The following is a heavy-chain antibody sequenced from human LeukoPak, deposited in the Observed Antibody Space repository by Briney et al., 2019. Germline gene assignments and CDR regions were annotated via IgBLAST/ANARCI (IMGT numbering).Heavy chain of an antibody. CDR2: ISYDGTS. CDR1: SGSMSRDHFY. Sequence: SETLSLTCTVSSGSMSRDHFYWAWIRQTPGKGLEWIGSISYDGTSHYSPSLKGRLTFSIDTSNSQMSLQLTSVTAADTAVYFCARLGSYHDFWGQGALVTVSS. D-gene: IGHD1-26*01. CDR3: ARLGSYHDF. J-gene: IGHJ4*02. V-gene: IGHV4-39*07.